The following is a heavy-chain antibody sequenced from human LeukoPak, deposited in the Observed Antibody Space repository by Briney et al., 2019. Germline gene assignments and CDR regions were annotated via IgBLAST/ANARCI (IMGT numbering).Heavy chain of an antibody. Sequence: GKSLRLSCAASGFTFSGYPIHWVRQAPGKGLEWVAVISYDGSNKYYADSVKGRFTISRDNSKNTLYLQMNSLRAEDTAVYYCARDSDGDGMDVWGQGTTVTVSS. D-gene: IGHD5-24*01. CDR3: ARDSDGDGMDV. CDR2: ISYDGSNK. V-gene: IGHV3-30-3*01. CDR1: GFTFSGYP. J-gene: IGHJ6*02.